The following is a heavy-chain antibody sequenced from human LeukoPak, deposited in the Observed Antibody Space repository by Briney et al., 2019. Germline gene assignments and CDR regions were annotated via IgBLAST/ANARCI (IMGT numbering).Heavy chain of an antibody. CDR2: INWNGDDT. D-gene: IGHD5-18*01. Sequence: RSGGSLRLSCAASGFTFDSYGMSWVRQAPGKGLEWVSGINWNGDDTTYADSVKGRFTISRDNAKNSLYLQMNSLRAEDTAVYYCARDRWGYSYGGDWGQGTLVTVSS. J-gene: IGHJ4*02. V-gene: IGHV3-20*04. CDR1: GFTFDSYG. CDR3: ARDRWGYSYGGD.